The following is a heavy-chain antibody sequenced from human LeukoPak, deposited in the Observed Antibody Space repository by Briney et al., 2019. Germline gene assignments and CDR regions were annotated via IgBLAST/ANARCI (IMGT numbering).Heavy chain of an antibody. V-gene: IGHV3-21*05. D-gene: IGHD2-15*01. Sequence: KSGGSLRLSCAASGFTFSSYEMNWVRQAPGKGLEWVSYISSSSSYIYYADSVKGRFTISRDNAKNSLYLQMNSLRAEDTAVYYCARSAKWVAATPDFDYWGQGTLVTVSS. CDR2: ISSSSSYI. CDR3: ARSAKWVAATPDFDY. CDR1: GFTFSSYE. J-gene: IGHJ4*02.